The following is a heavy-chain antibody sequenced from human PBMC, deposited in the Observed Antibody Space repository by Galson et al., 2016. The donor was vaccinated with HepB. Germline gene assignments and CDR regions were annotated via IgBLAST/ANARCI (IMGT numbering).Heavy chain of an antibody. CDR1: GFTFDNYT. CDR2: VSHSSTYV. D-gene: IGHD6-6*01. V-gene: IGHV3-21*01. Sequence: SLRLSCAASGFTFDNYTLNWLRQAPGKGLERVSSVSHSSTYVYYADSVEGRFTISRDNAKNSLYLEMNSLRAEDTAVFYCARSLGWYFDVWGRGTLVTVSS. J-gene: IGHJ2*01. CDR3: ARSLGWYFDV.